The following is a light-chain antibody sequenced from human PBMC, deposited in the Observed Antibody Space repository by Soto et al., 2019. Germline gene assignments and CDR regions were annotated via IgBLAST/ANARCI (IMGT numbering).Light chain of an antibody. CDR1: QSVRSN. CDR3: QQYNNWPST. Sequence: TLSVSPFDRAILSFRASQSVRSNLAWYQQKPRQAPRLLIYDASTRATGIPARFSGSGSGTEFTLTISSLQSQDFAVYYCQQYNNWPSTFGQGTKVDTK. V-gene: IGKV3-15*01. J-gene: IGKJ1*01. CDR2: DAS.